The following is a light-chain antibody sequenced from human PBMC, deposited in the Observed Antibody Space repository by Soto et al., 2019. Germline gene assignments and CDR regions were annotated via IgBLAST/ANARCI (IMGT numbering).Light chain of an antibody. Sequence: QSALTQPRSVSGSPGQSVTISCTGTSSDLGAYNSVSWHQQPPGRAPELMIYDVNKRPSGVPDRFSGSKSGNTASLTISGLQAEDEADYYCCSYAGNSYVFGTGTKVTVL. J-gene: IGLJ1*01. V-gene: IGLV2-11*01. CDR1: SSDLGAYNS. CDR2: DVN. CDR3: CSYAGNSYV.